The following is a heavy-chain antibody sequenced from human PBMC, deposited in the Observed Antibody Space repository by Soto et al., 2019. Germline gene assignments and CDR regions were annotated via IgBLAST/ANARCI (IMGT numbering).Heavy chain of an antibody. J-gene: IGHJ6*02. CDR3: ARRVDSSGYDGMDV. V-gene: IGHV5-10-1*01. D-gene: IGHD3-22*01. CDR1: GYSFTSYW. CDR2: IDPSDSYT. Sequence: GETLKISCKGSGYSFTSYWISWVRQMPGKGLEWMGRIDPSDSYTNYSPSFQGHVTISADESINTAYLQRSSLKASDTAMYYCARRVDSSGYDGMDVWGQGTTVTVSS.